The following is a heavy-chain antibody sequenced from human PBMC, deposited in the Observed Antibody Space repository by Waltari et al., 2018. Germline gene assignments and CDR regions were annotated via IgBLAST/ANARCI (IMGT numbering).Heavy chain of an antibody. CDR3: ARGTRVRSSGYYYNWYFDL. Sequence: QLQLQESGSGLVKPSQTLSLTCAVSGGSISSGGYSWSWIRQPPGKGLEWIGYIYHSWGTSSTPSLKGRVTESVDRSQNQFSLKLSSVTAADTAVYYCARGTRVRSSGYYYNWYFDLWGRGTLVTVSS. V-gene: IGHV4-30-2*01. D-gene: IGHD3-22*01. CDR1: GGSISSGGYS. CDR2: IYHSWGT. J-gene: IGHJ2*01.